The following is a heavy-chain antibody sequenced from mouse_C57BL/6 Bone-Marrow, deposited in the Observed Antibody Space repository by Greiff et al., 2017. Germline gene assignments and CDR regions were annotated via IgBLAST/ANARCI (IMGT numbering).Heavy chain of an antibody. V-gene: IGHV1-20*01. D-gene: IGHD2-3*01. CDR2: INPYNGDT. CDR1: GYSFTGYF. Sequence: VQLKQSGPELVQPGDSVKISCKASGYSFTGYFMNWVMQSHGKSLEWIGRINPYNGDTFYNQKFKGKATLTVDKSSSTAHMELRSLTSADSAVYYCASGGYYEGFAYWGQGTLVTVSA. J-gene: IGHJ3*01. CDR3: ASGGYYEGFAY.